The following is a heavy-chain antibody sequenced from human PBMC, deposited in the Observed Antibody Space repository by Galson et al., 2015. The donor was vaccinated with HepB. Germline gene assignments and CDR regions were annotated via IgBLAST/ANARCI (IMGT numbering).Heavy chain of an antibody. CDR3: ASRRGYYYYGMDV. CDR2: INHSGST. D-gene: IGHD1-14*01. V-gene: IGHV4-34*01. J-gene: IGHJ6*02. CDR1: GGSFSGYY. Sequence: ETLSLTCAVYGGSFSGYYWSWIRQPPGKGLEWIGEINHSGSTNYNPSLKSRVTISVDTSKNQFSLKLSSVTAADTAVYYCASRRGYYYYGMDVWGQGTTVTVSS.